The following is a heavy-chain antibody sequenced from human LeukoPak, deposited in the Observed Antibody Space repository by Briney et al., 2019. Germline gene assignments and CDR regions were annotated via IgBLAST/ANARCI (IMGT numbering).Heavy chain of an antibody. J-gene: IGHJ3*02. CDR2: ISAYNGNT. D-gene: IGHD6-19*01. CDR1: GYTFTSYG. CDR3: ARAGWYELPRYAFDI. Sequence: VASVKVSCKASGYTFTSYGISWVRQAPGQGLEWMGWISAYNGNTNYAQKLQGRVTMTTDTSTSTAYMELRSLRSDDTAVYYCARAGWYELPRYAFDIWGQGTMVTVSS. V-gene: IGHV1-18*01.